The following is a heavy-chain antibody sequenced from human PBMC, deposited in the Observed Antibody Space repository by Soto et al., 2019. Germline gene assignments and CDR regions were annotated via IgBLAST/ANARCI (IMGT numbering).Heavy chain of an antibody. D-gene: IGHD3-16*01. CDR1: GGTFSSYA. CDR3: ASTTPGEDYYGMDV. CDR2: IIPIFGTA. Sequence: GASVKVSCKASGGTFSSYAISWVRQAPGQGLEWMGGIIPIFGTANYAQKFQGRVTITADESTSTAYMELSSLRSEDTAVYYCASTTPGEDYYGMDVWGQGTTVTVSS. V-gene: IGHV1-69*13. J-gene: IGHJ6*02.